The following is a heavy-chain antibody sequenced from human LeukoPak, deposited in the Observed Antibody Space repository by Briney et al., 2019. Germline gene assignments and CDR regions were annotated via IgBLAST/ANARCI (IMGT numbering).Heavy chain of an antibody. Sequence: GGSLRLSCAASRFTFSSYAMSWVRQAPGKGLEWVSVISATDGSTYYADSVKGRFTISRDNSKNTLYLQMNSLRAEDTAVYYCARGGRQYYYDSSGYYLPLFSSDYWGQGTLVTVSS. CDR2: ISATDGST. J-gene: IGHJ4*02. CDR1: RFTFSSYA. CDR3: ARGGRQYYYDSSGYYLPLFSSDY. V-gene: IGHV3-23*01. D-gene: IGHD3-22*01.